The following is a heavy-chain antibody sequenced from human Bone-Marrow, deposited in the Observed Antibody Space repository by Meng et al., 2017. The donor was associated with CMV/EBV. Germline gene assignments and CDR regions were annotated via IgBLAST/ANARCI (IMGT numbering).Heavy chain of an antibody. J-gene: IGHJ4*02. D-gene: IGHD5-24*01. CDR2: ISGSGGST. CDR3: AKHRGYNSETSFDY. Sequence: GGSLRLSCAASGFTFSSYAMSWVRQAPGKGLEWVSAISGSGGSTYYADSVKGRFTISRDNSKNTRYLQMNSLRAEDTAVYYCAKHRGYNSETSFDYWGQGTLVTVSS. CDR1: GFTFSSYA. V-gene: IGHV3-23*01.